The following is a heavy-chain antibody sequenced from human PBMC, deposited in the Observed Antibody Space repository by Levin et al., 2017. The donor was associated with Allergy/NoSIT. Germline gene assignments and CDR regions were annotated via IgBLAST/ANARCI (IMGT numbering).Heavy chain of an antibody. V-gene: IGHV3-30*18. CDR3: AKEAGEYSGYETGYSGY. Sequence: GESLKISCAASGFTFSTYGIHWVRQAPGKGLEWVATISYDGSNKYYTDSVKGRFTISRDNSKNTLYLQMNSLRAEDTAVYYCAKEAGEYSGYETGYSGYWGQGTLVAVSS. CDR1: GFTFSTYG. D-gene: IGHD5-12*01. J-gene: IGHJ4*02. CDR2: ISYDGSNK.